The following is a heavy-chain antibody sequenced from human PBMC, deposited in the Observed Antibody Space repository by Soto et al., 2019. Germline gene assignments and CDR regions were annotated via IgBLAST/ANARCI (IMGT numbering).Heavy chain of an antibody. CDR1: GYSIASGYY. J-gene: IGHJ6*02. CDR3: ARTFDYCGMDV. CDR2: IYHAGSV. Sequence: SETLSLTCAVSGYSIASGYYWAWIRQSPGKGLEWIGSIYHAGSVYYNPSLNSRVAVSLDTSKNHFSLKLTSVTAADTAVYYCARTFDYCGMDVWGQGTTVTVSS. V-gene: IGHV4-38-2*01.